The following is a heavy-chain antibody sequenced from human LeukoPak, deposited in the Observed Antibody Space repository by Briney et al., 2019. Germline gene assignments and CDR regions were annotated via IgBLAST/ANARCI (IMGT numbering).Heavy chain of an antibody. CDR3: AKDRDGYNSYYFDY. CDR1: GFTFSSYG. J-gene: IGHJ4*02. Sequence: PGGSLRLSCAASGFTFSSYGMHWVRQAPGKGLEWVAVISYDGSNKYYADSVKGRFTISRGNSKNTLYLQMNSLRAEDTAVYYCAKDRDGYNSYYFDYWGQGTLVTVSS. D-gene: IGHD5-24*01. CDR2: ISYDGSNK. V-gene: IGHV3-30*18.